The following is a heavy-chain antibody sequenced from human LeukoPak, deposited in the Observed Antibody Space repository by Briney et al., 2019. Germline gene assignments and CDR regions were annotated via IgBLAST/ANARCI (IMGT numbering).Heavy chain of an antibody. CDR3: ARLAVAGINDY. Sequence: SETLSLTCTVSGGSITGSSYYWGWIRQPPGKGLEWIGSIYYSGRTYYNSSLKSRVTISVDTSKTQFSLKLSSVTAADTAVYYCARLAVAGINDYRGQGTLVTVSS. V-gene: IGHV4-39*01. J-gene: IGHJ4*02. CDR2: IYYSGRT. D-gene: IGHD6-19*01. CDR1: GGSITGSSYY.